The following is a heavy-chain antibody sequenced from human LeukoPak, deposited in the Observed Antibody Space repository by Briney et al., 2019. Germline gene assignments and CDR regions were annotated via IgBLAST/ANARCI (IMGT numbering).Heavy chain of an antibody. D-gene: IGHD1-26*01. CDR1: GFTFSSYS. J-gene: IGHJ4*01. CDR2: IGGSTNTI. V-gene: IGHV3-48*01. Sequence: WGSLRLSCAASGFTFSSYSMNWVCQAPGKGLEWISYIGGSTNTIYYADSAKGRFTISRDNAKNSLYLEMNSLRAEDTAVYYCAALVGATLAGVYYFDYWGHGTLVTVSS. CDR3: AALVGATLAGVYYFDY.